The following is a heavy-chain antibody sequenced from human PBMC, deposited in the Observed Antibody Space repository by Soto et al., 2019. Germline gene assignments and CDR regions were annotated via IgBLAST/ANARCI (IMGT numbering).Heavy chain of an antibody. V-gene: IGHV1-69*04. CDR3: ARVAAMGTVTKGYYYYMDA. CDR1: GDTFSNHT. CDR2: IIPSLGVA. D-gene: IGHD4-17*01. Sequence: QVQLVQSGAEVKKPGSSVKVSCKASGDTFSNHTISWVRQAPGQGLEWMGRIIPSLGVANYAQKFQGRVTITADNSTRTAYMELSSLRSAQTAVYYWARVAAMGTVTKGYYYYMDAWGKGTTVTVSS. J-gene: IGHJ6*03.